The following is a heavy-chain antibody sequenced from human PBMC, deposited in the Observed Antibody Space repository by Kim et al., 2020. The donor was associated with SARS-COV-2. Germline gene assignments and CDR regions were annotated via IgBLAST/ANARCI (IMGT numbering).Heavy chain of an antibody. CDR3: ARLTRSGWYPDAFDI. V-gene: IGHV4-59*08. J-gene: IGHJ3*02. CDR1: GDSIGSYY. D-gene: IGHD6-13*01. CDR2: IYHSGST. Sequence: SETLSLTCAVSGDSIGSYYWSWVRQPPGKGLEWIGYIYHSGSTNNNLSLKSRVSISVDTSKNQFSLKMTSVTAADTGVYYCARLTRSGWYPDAFDIWGQGTMVTVSS.